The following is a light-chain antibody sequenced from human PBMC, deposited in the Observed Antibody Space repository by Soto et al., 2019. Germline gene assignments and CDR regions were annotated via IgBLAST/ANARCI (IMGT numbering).Light chain of an antibody. Sequence: EIVLTQSPGTLSLSPGDRATLSCRASQSVSSNFLAWYQEKPGQAPRLLIYDTSTRAPGLPVRFSGSGSGTEFTLSISSLQSEDFAIYYCQQYYDWPRTFGQGTKVDIK. J-gene: IGKJ2*01. V-gene: IGKV3-15*01. CDR1: QSVSSN. CDR2: DTS. CDR3: QQYYDWPRT.